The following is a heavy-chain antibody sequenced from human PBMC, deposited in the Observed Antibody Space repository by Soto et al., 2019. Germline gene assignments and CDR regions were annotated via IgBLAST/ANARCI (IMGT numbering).Heavy chain of an antibody. J-gene: IGHJ6*02. CDR3: ARAPRTTWIQLWDYYYGMDV. D-gene: IGHD5-18*01. Sequence: AKGKGLEWVANIKQDGSEKYYVESVRGRFTISRDNAKNSLYVQMNSLRAEDTAVYYCARAPRTTWIQLWDYYYGMDVWGQGTTVTVSS. CDR2: IKQDGSEK. V-gene: IGHV3-7*02.